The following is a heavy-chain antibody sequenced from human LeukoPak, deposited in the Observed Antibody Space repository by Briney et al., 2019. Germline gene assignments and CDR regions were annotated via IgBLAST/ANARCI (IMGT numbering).Heavy chain of an antibody. CDR3: ARKGGGVRGYYFDY. CDR2: IYHSGST. Sequence: PGGSLRLSCAASGFSVSSNYMSWVRQPPGKGLEWIGEIYHSGSTNYNPSLKSRVTISVDKSKNQFSLKLSSVTAADTAVYYCARKGGGVRGYYFDYWGQGTLVTVSS. CDR1: GFSVSSNY. D-gene: IGHD2-8*02. V-gene: IGHV4-4*02. J-gene: IGHJ4*02.